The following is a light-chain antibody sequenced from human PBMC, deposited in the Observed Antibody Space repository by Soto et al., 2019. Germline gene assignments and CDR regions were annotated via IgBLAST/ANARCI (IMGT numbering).Light chain of an antibody. V-gene: IGLV2-23*01. Sequence: QSALTQPASVTGSPGQSITISCTGTSSDVGSYNLVSWYQQHPGKAPKLMIYEGSKRPSGVSNRFSGSKSGNTASLTISGLQAEDEADYYCCSYAGSFTYVFGTGTNVTVL. CDR2: EGS. J-gene: IGLJ1*01. CDR1: SSDVGSYNL. CDR3: CSYAGSFTYV.